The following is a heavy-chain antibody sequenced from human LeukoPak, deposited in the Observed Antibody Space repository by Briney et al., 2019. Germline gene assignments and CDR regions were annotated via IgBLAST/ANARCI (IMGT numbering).Heavy chain of an antibody. J-gene: IGHJ4*02. CDR3: TRMVTTLRD. Sequence: GGSLRLSCAVSGFTLSNYWMHWVRQAPGKGLVWVSRINPDGSSTIYADSVKGRFTISRDNAKNTPYLQMNSLRVEDTAVYYCTRMVTTLRDWGQGTLVTVSS. CDR2: INPDGSST. CDR1: GFTLSNYW. D-gene: IGHD4-17*01. V-gene: IGHV3-74*01.